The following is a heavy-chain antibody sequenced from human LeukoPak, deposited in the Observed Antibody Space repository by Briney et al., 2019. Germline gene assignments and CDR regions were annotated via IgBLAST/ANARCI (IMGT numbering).Heavy chain of an antibody. CDR1: GFTFSDHY. D-gene: IGHD2-15*01. J-gene: IGHJ4*02. CDR2: ISSSGSPI. V-gene: IGHV3-11*04. CDR3: ARDRWELRLLFDY. Sequence: PGGSLRLPCAASGFTFSDHYMSWIRQAPGKGLELVSYISSSGSPIYYADSVKGRFTVSRDNAKKSLYLQMNNLRAEDTAVYFCARDRWELRLLFDYWGQGTLVTVSS.